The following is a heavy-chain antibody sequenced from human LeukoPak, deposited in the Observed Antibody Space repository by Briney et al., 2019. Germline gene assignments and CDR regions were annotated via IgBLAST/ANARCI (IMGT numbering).Heavy chain of an antibody. J-gene: IGHJ4*02. D-gene: IGHD6-19*01. CDR2: INHSGST. CDR3: ASVSSGWYFDY. V-gene: IGHV4-34*01. Sequence: GSLRLSCAASGFTFSSYSMNWVRQPPGKGLEWIGEINHSGSTNYNPSLKSRVTISVDTSKNQFSLKLSSVTAADTAVYYCASVSSGWYFDYWGQGTLVTVSS. CDR1: GFTFSSYS.